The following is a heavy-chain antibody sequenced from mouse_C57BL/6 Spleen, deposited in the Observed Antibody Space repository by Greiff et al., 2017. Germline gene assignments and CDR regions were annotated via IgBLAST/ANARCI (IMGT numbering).Heavy chain of an antibody. CDR2: IDPSDSET. J-gene: IGHJ3*01. D-gene: IGHD1-1*01. Sequence: QVQLQQPGAELVRPGSSVKLSCKASGYTFTSYWMHWVKQMPIQGLEWIGNIDPSDSETHYNQKFKDKATLTVDKSSSTAYMQLSSLTSEDSAVYYCARLGYGSSYGFAYWGQGTLVTVSA. V-gene: IGHV1-52*01. CDR3: ARLGYGSSYGFAY. CDR1: GYTFTSYW.